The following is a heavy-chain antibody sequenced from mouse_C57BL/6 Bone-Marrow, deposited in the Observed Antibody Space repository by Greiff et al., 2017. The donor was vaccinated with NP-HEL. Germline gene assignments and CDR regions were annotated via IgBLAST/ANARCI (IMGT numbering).Heavy chain of an antibody. CDR3: ARKGYYSWYFDV. CDR1: GYAFSSYW. V-gene: IGHV1-80*01. J-gene: IGHJ1*03. D-gene: IGHD2-3*01. Sequence: QVQLQQSGAELVKPGASVKISCKASGYAFSSYWMNWVKQRPGKGLEWIGQIYPGDGDTNYNGKFKGKATLTADKSSSTAYMQLSSLTSEDSAVYFCARKGYYSWYFDVWGTGTTVTVSS. CDR2: IYPGDGDT.